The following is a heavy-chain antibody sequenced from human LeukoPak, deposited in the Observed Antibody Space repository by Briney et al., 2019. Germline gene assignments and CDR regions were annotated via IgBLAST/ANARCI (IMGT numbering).Heavy chain of an antibody. Sequence: ARSLRLSCAASGFTFSSYGIHWVRQAPGKGLEWVAVIWYDGSNKYYADSVKGRFIISRDSSNNTLYLQMNSLRAEDTAVYYCAKRPRDGYTVYYFDYWGQGTLVTVSS. V-gene: IGHV3-33*06. CDR2: IWYDGSNK. J-gene: IGHJ4*02. CDR3: AKRPRDGYTVYYFDY. CDR1: GFTFSSYG. D-gene: IGHD5-24*01.